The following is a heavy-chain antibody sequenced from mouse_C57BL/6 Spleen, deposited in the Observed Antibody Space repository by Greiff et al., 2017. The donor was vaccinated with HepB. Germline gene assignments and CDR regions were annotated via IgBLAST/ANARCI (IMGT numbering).Heavy chain of an antibody. CDR2: IYPGDGDT. Sequence: VQLKESGPELVKPGASVKISCKASGYAFSSSWMNWVKQRPGKGLEWIGRIYPGDGDTNYNGKFKGKATLTADKSSSTAYMPLSSLTSEDSAVYFCARASYYYGSSYDYFDYWGQGTTLTVSS. V-gene: IGHV1-82*01. CDR3: ARASYYYGSSYDYFDY. CDR1: GYAFSSSW. J-gene: IGHJ2*01. D-gene: IGHD1-1*01.